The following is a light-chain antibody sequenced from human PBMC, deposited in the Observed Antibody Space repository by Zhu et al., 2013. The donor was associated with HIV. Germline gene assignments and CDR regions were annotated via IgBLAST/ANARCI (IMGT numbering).Light chain of an antibody. CDR1: NVGGKA. CDR3: QVWDSSSDPVL. V-gene: IGLV3-21*02. CDR2: DNT. Sequence: SYELTQPPSVSVAPGQTARVTCGGNNVGGKAVHWYQQQPGQAPVLVIYDNTDRPSGIPERFSGSNSGNTATLTISRVEAGDEAHYYCQVWDSSSDPVLFGGGTKLTVL. J-gene: IGLJ2*01.